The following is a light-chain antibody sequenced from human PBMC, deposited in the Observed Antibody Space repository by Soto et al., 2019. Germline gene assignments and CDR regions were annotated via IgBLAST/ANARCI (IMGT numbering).Light chain of an antibody. CDR3: QQYETWPRT. J-gene: IGKJ1*01. CDR2: GAS. CDR1: QSINKN. V-gene: IGKV3-15*01. Sequence: EILMTQSPATLSVSPGERVTLSCRASQSINKNLVWYQQKPGQAPRLLIYGASARATNIPDRFSGSGSGTEFTLTISCLQSEDFAVYYCQQYETWPRTFGQGTRV.